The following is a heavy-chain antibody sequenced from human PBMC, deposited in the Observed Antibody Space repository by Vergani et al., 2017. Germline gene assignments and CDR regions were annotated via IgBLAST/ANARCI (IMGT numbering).Heavy chain of an antibody. CDR2: TWYDGNNK. D-gene: IGHD1-14*01. Sequence: QVPLVESGGGVVQPGRSLRLSCAPSGFTFNQYGMHWVRPAPGKGREGVAVTWYDGNNKQYADSVKGRFTISRDNSKSTMYLQMNSLRDEDTGVYYCAGDLRLLYNRFDPWGQGTLVTGSS. CDR1: GFTFNQYG. J-gene: IGHJ5*02. CDR3: AGDLRLLYNRFDP. V-gene: IGHV3-33*01.